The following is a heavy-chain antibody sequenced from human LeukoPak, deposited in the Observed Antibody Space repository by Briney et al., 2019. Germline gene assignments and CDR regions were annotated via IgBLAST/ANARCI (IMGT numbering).Heavy chain of an antibody. V-gene: IGHV1-2*02. Sequence: GASVKVSCKASGGTFSSYAISWVRQAPGQGLEWMGWINPNSGGTNYAQKFQGRVTMTRDTSISTAYMELSRLRSDDTAVYYCARGYGDYGDDAFDIWGQGTMVTVSS. D-gene: IGHD4-17*01. CDR1: GGTFSSYA. CDR3: ARGYGDYGDDAFDI. CDR2: INPNSGGT. J-gene: IGHJ3*02.